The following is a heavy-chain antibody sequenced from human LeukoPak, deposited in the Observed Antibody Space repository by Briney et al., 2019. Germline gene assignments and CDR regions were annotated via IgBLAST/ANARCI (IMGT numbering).Heavy chain of an antibody. J-gene: IGHJ4*02. Sequence: ASVKVSCKVSGYTLTELSMHWVRQAPGKGLEWMGGFDPEDGETIYAQKFQGRVTMTEDTSTDTAYMELSSLRSEDTAVYYCPTAKSITMVRGPVDYWGQGTLVTVSS. D-gene: IGHD3-10*01. CDR2: FDPEDGET. CDR3: PTAKSITMVRGPVDY. CDR1: GYTLTELS. V-gene: IGHV1-24*01.